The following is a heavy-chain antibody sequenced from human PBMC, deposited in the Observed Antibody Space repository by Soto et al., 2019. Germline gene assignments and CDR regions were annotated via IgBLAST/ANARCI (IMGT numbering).Heavy chain of an antibody. CDR2: IYSGGST. J-gene: IGHJ4*02. CDR3: ARGAGDTSGYYYYAWAY. CDR1: GFTVSSNY. V-gene: IGHV3-66*01. Sequence: EVQLVESGGGLVQPGGSLRLSCAASGFTVSSNYMSWVRQAPGKGLEWVSVIYSGGSTYYADSVNGRFTISRDNSKNTLYLQVKSLTTEDTAGYYCARGAGDTSGYYYYAWAYWGQGTLVTVSS. D-gene: IGHD3-22*01.